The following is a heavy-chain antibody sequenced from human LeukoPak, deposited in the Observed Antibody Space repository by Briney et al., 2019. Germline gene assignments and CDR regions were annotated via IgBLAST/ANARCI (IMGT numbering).Heavy chain of an antibody. V-gene: IGHV5-51*01. Sequence: GESLKISCKGSGCSFTSYWIGWVRQMPGKGLEWMGIIYPGDSDTRYSPSFQGQVTISADKSISTAYLQWSSLEASDTAMYYCAVDILTGYYAFDIWGQGTMVTVSS. CDR1: GCSFTSYW. CDR2: IYPGDSDT. CDR3: AVDILTGYYAFDI. D-gene: IGHD3-9*01. J-gene: IGHJ3*02.